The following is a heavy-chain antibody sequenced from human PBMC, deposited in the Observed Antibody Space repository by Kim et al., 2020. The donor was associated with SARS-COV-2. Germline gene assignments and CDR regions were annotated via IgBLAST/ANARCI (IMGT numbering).Heavy chain of an antibody. D-gene: IGHD6-19*01. Sequence: GGSLRLSCAASGFTFSSYGMHWVRQAPGKGLEWVAVIWYDGSNKYYADSVKGRFTISRDNSKNTLYLQMNSLRAEDTAVYYCARSVLVAGTTYYYYGMDVWGQGTTVTVSS. CDR2: IWYDGSNK. CDR1: GFTFSSYG. J-gene: IGHJ6*02. V-gene: IGHV3-33*01. CDR3: ARSVLVAGTTYYYYGMDV.